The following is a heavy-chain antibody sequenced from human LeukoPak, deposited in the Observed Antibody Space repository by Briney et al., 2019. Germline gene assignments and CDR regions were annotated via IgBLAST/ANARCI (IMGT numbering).Heavy chain of an antibody. CDR3: ARGGIYSSSWYGFTDAFDI. V-gene: IGHV1-2*04. Sequence: AAGKVSCKASGFSFTWSAVDWVRQAPGQGLEWVGWINPNSGGTNYAQKFQGWVNMTRDTSISTAYIELSRLRSDDTAVYYCARGGIYSSSWYGFTDAFDIWGQGTMVTVSS. J-gene: IGHJ3*02. CDR1: GFSFTWSA. CDR2: INPNSGGT. D-gene: IGHD6-13*01.